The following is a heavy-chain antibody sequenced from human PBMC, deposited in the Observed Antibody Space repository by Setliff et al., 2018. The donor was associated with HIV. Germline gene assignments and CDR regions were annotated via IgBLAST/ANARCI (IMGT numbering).Heavy chain of an antibody. CDR3: ATSPAAVTPRYFDF. J-gene: IGHJ4*02. CDR2: ISSGSRTI. D-gene: IGHD4-17*01. CDR1: GFTFNTYS. V-gene: IGHV3-48*01. Sequence: PGGSLRLSCAASGFTFNTYSMNWVRQAPGKGLEWVSYISSGSRTIYYADSVKGRFTISRDNAKNSLFLQMNSLRAEDTAVYYCATSPAAVTPRYFDFWGQETLVTVSS.